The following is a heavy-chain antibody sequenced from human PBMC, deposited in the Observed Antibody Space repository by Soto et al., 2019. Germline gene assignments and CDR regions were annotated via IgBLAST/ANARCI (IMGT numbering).Heavy chain of an antibody. V-gene: IGHV1-8*01. CDR1: GYTFTSYD. Sequence: QVQLVQSGAEVKKPGASVKVSCKASGYTFTSYDINWVRQATGQGLEWMGWMNPNSGNTGYAQKFQGRVTMTRNTSISTAAVERSSLRSGDTAGYYCAGEAARGRNHWGQGTLVTVSS. J-gene: IGHJ5*02. CDR3: AGEAARGRNH. D-gene: IGHD6-6*01. CDR2: MNPNSGNT.